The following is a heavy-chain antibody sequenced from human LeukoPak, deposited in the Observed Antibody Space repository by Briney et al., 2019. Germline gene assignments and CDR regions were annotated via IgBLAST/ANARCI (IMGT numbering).Heavy chain of an antibody. CDR3: ARAYYDSSGLFDY. CDR2: IIPILGIA. V-gene: IGHV1-69*04. J-gene: IGHJ4*02. CDR1: GGTFSSYA. Sequence: GASVKVSCKASGGTFSSYAISWVRQAPGQGLEWMGRIIPILGIANFAQKFQGRVTITADKSTSTAYMELSSLRSEDTAVYYCARAYYDSSGLFDYWGQGTLVTVSS. D-gene: IGHD3-22*01.